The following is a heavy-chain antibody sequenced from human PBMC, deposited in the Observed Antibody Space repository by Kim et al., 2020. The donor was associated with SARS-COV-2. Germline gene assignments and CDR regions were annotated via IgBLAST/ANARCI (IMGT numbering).Heavy chain of an antibody. CDR2: IYSGGST. D-gene: IGHD3-10*01. CDR3: ASYGSGIPDAFDI. CDR1: GFTVSSNY. J-gene: IGHJ3*02. Sequence: GGSLRLSCAASGFTVSSNYMSWVRQAPGKGLEWVSVIYSGGSTYYADSVKGRFTISRDNSKNTLYLQMNSLRAEDTAVYYCASYGSGIPDAFDIWGQGTMVTVSS. V-gene: IGHV3-53*01.